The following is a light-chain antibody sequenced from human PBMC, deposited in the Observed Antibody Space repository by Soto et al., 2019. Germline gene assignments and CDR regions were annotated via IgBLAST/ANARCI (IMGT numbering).Light chain of an antibody. J-gene: IGKJ3*01. CDR1: QNIGTN. Sequence: EVVMTQSPATLSVSPGDRATLSCRASQNIGTNVAWYQHKPGQAPRLLIYGASTRATDIPPRFSGSGSGSEFSLNGSSLQSEDFAVYYCQAYDNRPPFFTFGPGTKVDIQ. CDR2: GAS. CDR3: QAYDNRPPFFT. V-gene: IGKV3-15*01.